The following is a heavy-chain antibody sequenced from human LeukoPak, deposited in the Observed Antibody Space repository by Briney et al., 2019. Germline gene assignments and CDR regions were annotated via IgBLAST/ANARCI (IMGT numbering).Heavy chain of an antibody. D-gene: IGHD2-2*02. J-gene: IGHJ5*02. CDR2: INPSGGSK. CDR1: GYTFTSYY. CDR3: ARDFRYCSSTSCYTSWFDP. Sequence: ASVKVSCKASGYTFTSYYMHWVRQAPGQGLEGMGIINPSGGSKSYAQKFQGRVTMTRDMSTSTVYMELSSLRSEDTAVYYCARDFRYCSSTSCYTSWFDPWGQGTLVSVSS. V-gene: IGHV1-46*01.